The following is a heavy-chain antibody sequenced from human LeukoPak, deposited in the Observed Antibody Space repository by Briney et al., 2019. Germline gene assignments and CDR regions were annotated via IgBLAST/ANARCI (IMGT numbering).Heavy chain of an antibody. CDR1: GDSISTYY. J-gene: IGHJ4*02. CDR3: ARAAAGTGGLFDY. CDR2: IYYSGST. Sequence: RPSETLSLTCTVSGDSISTYYWSWIRQPPGKGLEWIGYIYYSGSTNYNPSLKSRVTISVDTSTNQFSLKLNSVTAADTAVYYCARAAAGTGGLFDYWGQGTLVTVSS. V-gene: IGHV4-59*08. D-gene: IGHD6-13*01.